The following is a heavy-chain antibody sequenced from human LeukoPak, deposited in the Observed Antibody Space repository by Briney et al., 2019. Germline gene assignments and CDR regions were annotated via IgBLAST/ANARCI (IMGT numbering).Heavy chain of an antibody. CDR2: ISTSGSTT. CDR1: GFTFSDYE. D-gene: IGHD3-10*02. V-gene: IGHV3-48*03. J-gene: IGHJ4*02. Sequence: GGSLRLSCAASGFTFSDYEINWVRQAPGKGLEWVPCISTSGSTTYYADSVKGRFTISRDNAKNSLFLQMNTLTAEDTAVYYCARGALHVFDNWGQGTPVTVSS. CDR3: ARGALHVFDN.